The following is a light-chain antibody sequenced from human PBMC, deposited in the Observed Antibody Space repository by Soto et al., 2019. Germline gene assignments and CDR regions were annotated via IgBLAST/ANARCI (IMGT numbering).Light chain of an antibody. CDR2: RAS. CDR3: QQYDNWPIT. Sequence: ETVLMQSPATLSVSPGERAILSCRASQSIGSNLAWYQQKPGQAPRLLFYRASTRATDIPDRFSGSGSGTGFTLTISSLQSEDIAVYSCQQYDNWPITFGQGTRLEIK. V-gene: IGKV3-15*01. CDR1: QSIGSN. J-gene: IGKJ5*01.